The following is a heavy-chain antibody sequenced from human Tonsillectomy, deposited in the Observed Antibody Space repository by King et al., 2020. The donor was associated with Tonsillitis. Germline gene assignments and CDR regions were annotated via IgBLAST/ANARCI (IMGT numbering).Heavy chain of an antibody. J-gene: IGHJ6*02. CDR1: GFTFSSYS. V-gene: IGHV3-48*01. D-gene: IGHD4-17*01. CDR2: ISSSSSTI. Sequence: VQLVESGGGLVQPGGSLRLSCAASGFTFSSYSMNWVRQAPGKGLEWVSYISSSSSTIYYADSVKGRFTISRDNAKNSLYLQMNSLRAEDTAVYYCAREKGTVTTWYYYGMDVWGQGTTVTVSS. CDR3: AREKGTVTTWYYYGMDV.